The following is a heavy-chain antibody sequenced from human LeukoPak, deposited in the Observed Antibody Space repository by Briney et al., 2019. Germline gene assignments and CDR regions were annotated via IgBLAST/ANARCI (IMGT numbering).Heavy chain of an antibody. V-gene: IGHV4-4*07. CDR3: AKDHRRETYSSSWYVPAAGANYDY. Sequence: SETLSLTCTVSGNSFGDYYWSWIRQPAGKGLEWIGRIYTSGSTTYNPSLKSRVTMSVDTSKSQFSLNLMSVTAADTAVYYCAKDHRRETYSSSWYVPAAGANYDYWGQGTLVTVSP. D-gene: IGHD6-13*01. CDR1: GNSFGDYY. J-gene: IGHJ4*02. CDR2: IYTSGST.